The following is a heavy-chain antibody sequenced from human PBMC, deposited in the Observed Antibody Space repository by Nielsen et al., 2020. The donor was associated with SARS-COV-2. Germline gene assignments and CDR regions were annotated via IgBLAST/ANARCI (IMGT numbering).Heavy chain of an antibody. J-gene: IGHJ4*02. CDR2: IKQDGSEK. CDR1: GFTFSSYW. V-gene: IGHV3-7*03. D-gene: IGHD3-16*01. Sequence: GGSLRLSCAASGFTFSSYWMTWVRQAPGKGLEWVASIKQDGSEKYFVDSVKGRFTISRDNAKNSLYLQMNSLRAEDTAVYYCARIQWGGFDYWGQGTLVTVSS. CDR3: ARIQWGGFDY.